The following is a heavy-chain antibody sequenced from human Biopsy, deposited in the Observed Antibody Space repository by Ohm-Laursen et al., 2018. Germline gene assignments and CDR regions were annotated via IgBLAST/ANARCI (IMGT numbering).Heavy chain of an antibody. CDR2: ISHTGYT. V-gene: IGHV4-59*01. CDR3: ARGSNDFGGLYFPR. J-gene: IGHJ4*02. CDR1: GGSFSGYY. Sequence: SETLSLTCTVSGGSFSGYYWSWIRQPPGKGLEWIGHISHTGYTSYKSSLKSRVTISLDTPRNHFSLRLSSLTAADTAVYYCARGSNDFGGLYFPRWGQGTLLTVSS. D-gene: IGHD4-23*01.